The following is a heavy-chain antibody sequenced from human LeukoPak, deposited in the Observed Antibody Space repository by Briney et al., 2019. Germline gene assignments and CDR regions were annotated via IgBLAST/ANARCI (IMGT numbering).Heavy chain of an antibody. V-gene: IGHV4-34*01. Sequence: KPSETLSLTCAVYGGSFSGYYWSWIRQPPGKGLEWIGQISRRVNTNYNPSLKSRVTISVDTSRNQLSLKMSTVTAADTALYYCARHGEYYFDYWGQGTLVTVSS. D-gene: IGHD3-10*01. J-gene: IGHJ4*02. CDR3: ARHGEYYFDY. CDR1: GGSFSGYY. CDR2: ISRRVNT.